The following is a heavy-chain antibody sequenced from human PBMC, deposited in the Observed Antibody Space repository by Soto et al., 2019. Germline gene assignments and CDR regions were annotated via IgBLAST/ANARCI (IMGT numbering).Heavy chain of an antibody. CDR2: IIPIFGTA. CDR3: ARDVPQQMATIRNPRYDAFDI. Sequence: QVQLVQSGAEVKKPGSSVKVSCKASGGTFSSYAISWVRQAPGQGLEWMGGIIPIFGTANYAQKFQGRVTITADESTSTAYMELSSLRSEDTAVYYCARDVPQQMATIRNPRYDAFDIWGQGTMVTVSS. D-gene: IGHD5-12*01. J-gene: IGHJ3*02. CDR1: GGTFSSYA. V-gene: IGHV1-69*01.